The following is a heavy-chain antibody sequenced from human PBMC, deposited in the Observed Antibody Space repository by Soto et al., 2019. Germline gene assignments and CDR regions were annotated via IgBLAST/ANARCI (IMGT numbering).Heavy chain of an antibody. D-gene: IGHD6-13*01. Sequence: EVQLLESGGGLVQPGGSLRLSCAASGFTFSSYAMSWVRQAPGKGLEWVSSITSSGGSTYSADSVKGRFTISRDNSKDRLYLQMSSLRAEDTALYYCAKASSWYPYFDCWGQGTLVTVSS. V-gene: IGHV3-23*01. CDR1: GFTFSSYA. CDR2: ITSSGGST. CDR3: AKASSWYPYFDC. J-gene: IGHJ4*02.